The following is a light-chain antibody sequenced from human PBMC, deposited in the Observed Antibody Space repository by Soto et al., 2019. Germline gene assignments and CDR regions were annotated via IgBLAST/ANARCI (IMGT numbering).Light chain of an antibody. CDR2: EGS. CDR1: SSDIGNYNL. V-gene: IGLV2-23*01. J-gene: IGLJ2*01. Sequence: QSVLTQPASVSGSPGQSITISCAGTSSDIGNYNLVSWYQQHPGKAPKLLIYEGSKRPSGVSNRFSGSKSGNTAYLTISGLQAEDEADYYCCSYAGTVVFGGGTKLTVL. CDR3: CSYAGTVV.